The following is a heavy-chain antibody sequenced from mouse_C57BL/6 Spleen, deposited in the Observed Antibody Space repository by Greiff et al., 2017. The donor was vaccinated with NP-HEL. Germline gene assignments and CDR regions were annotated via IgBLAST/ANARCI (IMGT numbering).Heavy chain of an antibody. J-gene: IGHJ3*01. CDR2: ISSGGSYP. V-gene: IGHV5-6*01. Sequence: EVQLVESGGDLVKPGGSLPLSFAASGFTFSSYGMSWVRQTPDKRLEWVATISSGGSYPYYPDSVKGRFTISRDNAKNTLYLQMSSLTSEDTAMYYCARDYGSISASFAYWGQETLVTVSA. D-gene: IGHD1-1*01. CDR1: GFTFSSYG. CDR3: ARDYGSISASFAY.